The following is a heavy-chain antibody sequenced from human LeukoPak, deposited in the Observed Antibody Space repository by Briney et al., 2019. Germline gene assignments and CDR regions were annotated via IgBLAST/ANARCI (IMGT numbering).Heavy chain of an antibody. CDR1: GFTFSSYG. V-gene: IGHV3-21*01. Sequence: GGSLRLSCAASGFTFSSYGMNWVRQAPGKGLEWVSSISRSSSNIYYADSVKGRFTISRDNAKNTLYLQMNSLRAEDTAVYYCARWGSGWSTDDFDIWGQGKMVTVSS. D-gene: IGHD6-19*01. J-gene: IGHJ3*02. CDR3: ARWGSGWSTDDFDI. CDR2: ISRSSSNI.